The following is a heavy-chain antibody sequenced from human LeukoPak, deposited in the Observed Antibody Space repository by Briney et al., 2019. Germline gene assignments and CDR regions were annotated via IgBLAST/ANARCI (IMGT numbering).Heavy chain of an antibody. D-gene: IGHD2-15*01. J-gene: IGHJ5*02. Sequence: SETLSLTCTVSGGSISSYYWSWIRQPPGKGLEWIGSIYYSGSTYYNPSLKSRVTISVDTSKNQFSLKLSSVTAADTAVYYCARAYKESDIVVVVAAAWFDPWGQGTLVTVSS. CDR1: GGSISSYY. CDR2: IYYSGST. CDR3: ARAYKESDIVVVVAAAWFDP. V-gene: IGHV4-39*07.